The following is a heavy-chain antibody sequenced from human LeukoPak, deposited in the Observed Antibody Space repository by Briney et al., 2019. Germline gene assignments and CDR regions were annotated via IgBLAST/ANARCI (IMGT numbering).Heavy chain of an antibody. CDR2: ISAYNGNT. CDR1: GYTFTSYG. Sequence: GASVKVSCKASGYTFTSYGISWVRQAPGQGLEWMGWISAYNGNTNYAQKLQGRVTMTTDTSTSTAYMELRSLRSDDTAVYYCARVGYYYDSSGYYFVFDYWGQGTLVTVSS. D-gene: IGHD3-22*01. J-gene: IGHJ4*02. V-gene: IGHV1-18*01. CDR3: ARVGYYYDSSGYYFVFDY.